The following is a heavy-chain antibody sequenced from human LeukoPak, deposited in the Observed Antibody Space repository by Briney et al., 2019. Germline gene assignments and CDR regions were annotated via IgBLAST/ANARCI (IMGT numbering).Heavy chain of an antibody. Sequence: GGSLRLSCAASGFTFSSYWMSWVRQAPGKGLEWVANIKQDGSEIYYVDSVKGRFTISRDNAKNSLYLQMNSLRAEDTAVYYRARDLGQQLVLGYFDYWGQGTLVTVSS. CDR1: GFTFSSYW. J-gene: IGHJ4*02. V-gene: IGHV3-7*01. CDR3: ARDLGQQLVLGYFDY. D-gene: IGHD6-13*01. CDR2: IKQDGSEI.